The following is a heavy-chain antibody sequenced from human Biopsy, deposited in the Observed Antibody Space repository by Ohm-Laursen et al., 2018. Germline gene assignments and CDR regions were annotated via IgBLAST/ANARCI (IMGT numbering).Heavy chain of an antibody. D-gene: IGHD3-3*01. CDR3: ARDRWPHVTLLGLVVFDF. CDR1: GYTFTNYG. CDR2: ISPYNGDT. V-gene: IGHV1-18*01. J-gene: IGHJ4*02. Sequence: GASVTVSCKTSGYTFTNYGISWVRQAPGQGLEWMGWISPYNGDTDYAQKLQGRVTMTTDTSTSTAYMDLRSLRSDDTAVYYCARDRWPHVTLLGLVVFDFWGQGSLVTVSS.